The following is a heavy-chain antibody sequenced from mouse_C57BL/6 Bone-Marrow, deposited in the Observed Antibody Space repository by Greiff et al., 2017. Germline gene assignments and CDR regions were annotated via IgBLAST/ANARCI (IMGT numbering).Heavy chain of an antibody. CDR3: TSYYFKDY. CDR2: IDPENGDT. Sequence: EVKLQESGAELVRPGASVKLSCTASGFNIKDDYMHWVKQRPEQGLEWIGWIDPENGDTEYASKFQGKATITADTSSNTAYLQLSSLTSEDTAVYYCTSYYFKDYWGQGTSVTVSS. J-gene: IGHJ4*01. V-gene: IGHV14-4*01. CDR1: GFNIKDDY.